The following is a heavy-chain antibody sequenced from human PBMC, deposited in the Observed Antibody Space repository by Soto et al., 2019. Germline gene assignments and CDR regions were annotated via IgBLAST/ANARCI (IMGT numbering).Heavy chain of an antibody. CDR2: LYGVDGS. CDR1: GLTISGKKY. V-gene: IGHV3-53*01. D-gene: IGHD1-1*01. J-gene: IGHJ3*01. CDR3: ATWHEREHALDV. Sequence: DVQLVESGGGLIQPGESLRLSCAAFGLTISGKKYVSWVRQAPGKVLEWVSALYGVDGSFYADSVTGRFTTSSDSSKTTVYLQMNDLRPDDTAVYYCATWHEREHALDVWGQGTTVTISS.